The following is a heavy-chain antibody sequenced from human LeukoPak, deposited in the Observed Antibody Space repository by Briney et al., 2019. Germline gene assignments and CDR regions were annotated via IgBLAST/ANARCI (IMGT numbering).Heavy chain of an antibody. V-gene: IGHV3-7*01. D-gene: IGHD3-16*01. CDR1: GLTFSNYW. Sequence: GGSLRLSCAASGLTFSNYWMSWVRQAPGQGLEWVADIKQDGSKEYYVDSVKGRFTVSRDNAKNSLFLQMNSLRAEDSAVYYCAALWDGGYWGQGTLVTVSS. CDR3: AALWDGGY. CDR2: IKQDGSKE. J-gene: IGHJ4*02.